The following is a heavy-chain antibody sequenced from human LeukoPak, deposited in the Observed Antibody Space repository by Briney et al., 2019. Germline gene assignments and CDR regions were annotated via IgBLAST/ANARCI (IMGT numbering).Heavy chain of an antibody. D-gene: IGHD3-10*01. Sequence: PSETLSLTCTVSGGSISSYYWSWIRQPPGKGLEWIGYIYYSGSTNYNPSLKSRVTMSVDTSKNQFSLKLSSVTAADTAVYYCARGAYNYGSGSYVFDYWGQGTLVTVSS. CDR1: GGSISSYY. CDR3: ARGAYNYGSGSYVFDY. J-gene: IGHJ4*02. V-gene: IGHV4-59*12. CDR2: IYYSGST.